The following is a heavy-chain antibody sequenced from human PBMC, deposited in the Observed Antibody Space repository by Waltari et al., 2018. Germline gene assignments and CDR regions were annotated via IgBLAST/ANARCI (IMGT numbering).Heavy chain of an antibody. Sequence: EVQLLESGGGLVQPGGSLRLSCAASGFTFSSYAMSWVRQDPGKGLEWGSSISGSGGSTYYADAVTGRFTISRDNAKNTRYLQMNSLRAEDTAVYYCAQNGDPHYWGQGTLVTVSS. CDR1: GFTFSSYA. D-gene: IGHD4-17*01. J-gene: IGHJ4*02. V-gene: IGHV3-23*01. CDR3: AQNGDPHY. CDR2: ISGSGGST.